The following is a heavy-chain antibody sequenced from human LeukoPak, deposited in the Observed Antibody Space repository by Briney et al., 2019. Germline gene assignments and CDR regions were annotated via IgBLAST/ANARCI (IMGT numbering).Heavy chain of an antibody. Sequence: GGSLRLSCAASGFTFSSYAMSWVRQAPGKGLEWVSAISGSGGSTYYADSVKGRFTISRDNSKNTLYLQMDSLRAEDTAVYYCAKSYLSLVGSFDYWGQGTLVTVSS. D-gene: IGHD2-8*02. CDR3: AKSYLSLVGSFDY. CDR2: ISGSGGST. CDR1: GFTFSSYA. J-gene: IGHJ4*02. V-gene: IGHV3-23*01.